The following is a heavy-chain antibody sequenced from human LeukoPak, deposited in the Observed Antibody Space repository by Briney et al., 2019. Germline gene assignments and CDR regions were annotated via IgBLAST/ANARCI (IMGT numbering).Heavy chain of an antibody. CDR2: INHSGST. CDR1: GGSFSGYY. CDR3: AAFDY. Sequence: SETLSLTCAVYGGSFSGYYWSWIRQPPGKGLEWIGEINHSGSTNYNPSLESRVTISVDTSKNQFSLKLSSVTAADTAVYCCAAFDYWGQGTLVTVSS. V-gene: IGHV4-34*01. J-gene: IGHJ4*02.